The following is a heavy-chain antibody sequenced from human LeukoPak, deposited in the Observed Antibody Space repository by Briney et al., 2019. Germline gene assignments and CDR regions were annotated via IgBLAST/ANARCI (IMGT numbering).Heavy chain of an antibody. CDR2: INTNTGNP. CDR1: GYTFTSYA. CDR3: ARDPRYCSGGSCALHYYGMDV. Sequence: ASVKVSCKDSGYTFTSYAMNWVRQAPGQGLEWMGWINTNTGNPTYAQGFTGRFVFSLDTSVSTAYLQISSLKAEDTAVYYCARDPRYCSGGSCALHYYGMDVWGQGTTVTVSS. V-gene: IGHV7-4-1*02. J-gene: IGHJ6*02. D-gene: IGHD2-15*01.